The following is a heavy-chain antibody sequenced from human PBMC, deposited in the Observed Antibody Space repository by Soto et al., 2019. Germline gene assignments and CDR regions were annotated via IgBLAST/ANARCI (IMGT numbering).Heavy chain of an antibody. CDR1: GGSFSDYN. J-gene: IGHJ4*02. CDR2: INTSGGT. Sequence: QQWGAGLLKPSETLSLTCAVNGGSFSDYNWSWIRQPPGKRLEWIGEINTSGGTNYNPSLKSRVTISIDTSKNEFSLKLSSVTAADTAVYYCARGVATIRDWGQGTLVTVSS. CDR3: ARGVATIRD. D-gene: IGHD5-12*01. V-gene: IGHV4-34*02.